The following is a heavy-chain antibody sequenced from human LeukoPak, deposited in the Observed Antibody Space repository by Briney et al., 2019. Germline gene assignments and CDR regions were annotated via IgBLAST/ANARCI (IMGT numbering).Heavy chain of an antibody. CDR1: GYTFTSYG. CDR3: ARDARIAAAGLYNYYGIAA. Sequence: ASVKVSCKASGYTFTSYGISWVRQAPGQGLEWMGWISGYNGNTNYAQKLQGRVTLTTDTSTSTAYMELWSLRSDDTAVYYCARDARIAAAGLYNYYGIAAWGQGTTVTASS. D-gene: IGHD6-25*01. CDR2: ISGYNGNT. V-gene: IGHV1-18*01. J-gene: IGHJ6*02.